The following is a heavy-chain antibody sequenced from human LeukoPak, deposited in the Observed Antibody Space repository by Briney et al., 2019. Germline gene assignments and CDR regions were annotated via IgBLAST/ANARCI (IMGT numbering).Heavy chain of an antibody. CDR1: GFTFSSYA. CDR3: ARDPVDGRQPRDGYYYYGMDV. D-gene: IGHD1-1*01. V-gene: IGHV3-33*08. CDR2: IWYDGSNK. J-gene: IGHJ6*02. Sequence: GRSLRLSCAASGFTFSSYAMHWVRQAPGKGLEWVAVIWYDGSNKYYADSVKGRFTISRDNSKNTLYLQMNSLRAEDTAVYYCARDPVDGRQPRDGYYYYGMDVWGQGTTVTVSS.